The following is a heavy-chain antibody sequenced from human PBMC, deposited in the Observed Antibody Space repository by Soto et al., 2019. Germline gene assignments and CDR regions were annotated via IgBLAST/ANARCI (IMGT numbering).Heavy chain of an antibody. CDR2: ISYDGSNK. CDR3: AKEPSIAARPGYYFDY. CDR1: GFTFSSYG. D-gene: IGHD6-6*01. V-gene: IGHV3-30*18. J-gene: IGHJ4*02. Sequence: AGGSLRLSCAASGFTFSSYGMHWVRQAPGKGLEWVAVISYDGSNKYYADSVKGRFTISRDNSKNTLYLQMNSLRAEDTAVYYCAKEPSIAARPGYYFDYWGQGTIVTVYS.